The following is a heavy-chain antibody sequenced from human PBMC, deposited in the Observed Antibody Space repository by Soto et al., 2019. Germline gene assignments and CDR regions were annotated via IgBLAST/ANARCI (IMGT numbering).Heavy chain of an antibody. CDR3: ARHDNYAY. V-gene: IGHV5-51*01. D-gene: IGHD3-16*01. CDR2: IYPGNSDT. CDR1: GYTFTTYW. Sequence: GESLKISCKASGYTFTTYWIGWVRQMPGKGLECMGIIYPGNSDTRYSPSFQGQVTISADESISTVYLQWSSLKASDTAMYYCARHDNYAYWGQGTLVTVSS. J-gene: IGHJ4*02.